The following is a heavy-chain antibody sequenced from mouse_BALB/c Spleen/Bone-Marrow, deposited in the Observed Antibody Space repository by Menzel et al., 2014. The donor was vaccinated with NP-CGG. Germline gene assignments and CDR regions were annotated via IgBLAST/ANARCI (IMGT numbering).Heavy chain of an antibody. CDR3: ARGGITTVVPYSMDY. J-gene: IGHJ4*01. Sequence: QVQLKQSGAELVRPGTSVKVSCKASGYAFTNYLIEWVKQRPGQGLEWIGVIDPRSGGTDYNGKFKGKAPLTADKSSSTAYMQLNSLTSGDSAVYFCARGGITTVVPYSMDYWGQGTSVTVSS. CDR2: IDPRSGGT. CDR1: GYAFTNYL. D-gene: IGHD1-1*01. V-gene: IGHV1-54*03.